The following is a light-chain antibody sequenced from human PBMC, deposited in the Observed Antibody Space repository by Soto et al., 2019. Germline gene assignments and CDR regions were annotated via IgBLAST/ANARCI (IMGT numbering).Light chain of an antibody. CDR3: TSYTTPGIFV. Sequence: QSVLTQPASVSGSPGQSITISCTGASSDLGDYNYVSWYQQHPGKAPKLMIYDVSSRPSGVSDRFSGSKSGNTASLTISGLQAEDGADYYCTSYTTPGIFVFAPGTKVTVL. CDR1: SSDLGDYNY. CDR2: DVS. J-gene: IGLJ1*01. V-gene: IGLV2-14*03.